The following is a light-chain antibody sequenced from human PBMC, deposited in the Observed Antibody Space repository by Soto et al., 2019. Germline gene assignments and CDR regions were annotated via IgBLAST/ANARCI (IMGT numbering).Light chain of an antibody. CDR3: HQYNSGPPIP. Sequence: ENLMAQSADALYVSPGEGATLSCRASQSVRTKLAWYQQKAGQAPRLLIYGASTRATGIPDRFSGSGSGTEFTLTISSLQPEEVAVYYCHQYNSGPPIPFGQGTRLEIK. J-gene: IGKJ5*01. CDR2: GAS. CDR1: QSVRTK. V-gene: IGKV3-15*01.